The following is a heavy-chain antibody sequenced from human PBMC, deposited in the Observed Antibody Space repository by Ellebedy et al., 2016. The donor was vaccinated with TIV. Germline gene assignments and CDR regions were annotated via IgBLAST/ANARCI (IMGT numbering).Heavy chain of an antibody. V-gene: IGHV4-34*01. CDR3: ARGGITMIIAKRLNWFDP. D-gene: IGHD3-22*01. Sequence: SETLSLTXAAYGGSFSGYYWSWIRQPPGKGLEWIGEINHSGSTNYNPSLKSRVTISVDTSKNQFSLKLSSVTAADTAVYYCARGGITMIIAKRLNWFDPWGQGTLVTVSS. J-gene: IGHJ5*02. CDR1: GGSFSGYY. CDR2: INHSGST.